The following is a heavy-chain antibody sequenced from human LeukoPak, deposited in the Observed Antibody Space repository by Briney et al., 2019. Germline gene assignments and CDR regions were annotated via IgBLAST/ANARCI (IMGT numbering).Heavy chain of an antibody. CDR2: IYYSGST. CDR3: ARDMITFGGVIASPIDY. V-gene: IGHV4-39*07. J-gene: IGHJ4*02. CDR1: GGSISSSSYY. D-gene: IGHD3-16*02. Sequence: KASETLSLTCTVSGGSISSSSYYWGWIRQPPGKGLEWIGSIYYSGSTYYNPSLKSRVTISVDTSKNQFSLKLSSVTAADTAVYYCARDMITFGGVIASPIDYWGQGTLVTVSS.